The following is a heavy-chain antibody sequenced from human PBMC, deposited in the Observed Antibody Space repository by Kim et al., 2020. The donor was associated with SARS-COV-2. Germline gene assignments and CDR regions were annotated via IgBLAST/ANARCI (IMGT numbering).Heavy chain of an antibody. CDR1: GGSFSGYY. J-gene: IGHJ6*01. D-gene: IGHD6-13*01. CDR2: INHSGST. CDR3: ARGGPYSSRNYYYYGMDV. Sequence: SETLSLTCAVYGGSFSGYYWSWIRQPPGKGLEWIGEINHSGSTNYNPSLKSRVTISVDTSKNQFSLKLSSVTAADTAVYYCARGGPYSSRNYYYYGMDV. V-gene: IGHV4-34*01.